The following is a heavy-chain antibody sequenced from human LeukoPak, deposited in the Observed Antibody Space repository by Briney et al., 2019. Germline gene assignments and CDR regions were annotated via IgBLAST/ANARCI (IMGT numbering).Heavy chain of an antibody. CDR3: ARERTTVVTWRGRYYGMDV. D-gene: IGHD4-23*01. V-gene: IGHV1-69*04. J-gene: IGHJ6*02. CDR1: GGTLSSYA. CDR2: IIPILGIA. Sequence: SVKVSCKASGGTLSSYAISWVRQAPGQGLEWMGRIIPILGIANYAQKFQGRVTITADKSTSTAYMELSSLRSEDTAVYYCARERTTVVTWRGRYYGMDVWGQGTTVTVSS.